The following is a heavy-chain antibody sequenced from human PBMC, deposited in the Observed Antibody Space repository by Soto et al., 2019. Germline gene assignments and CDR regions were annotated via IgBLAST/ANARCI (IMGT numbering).Heavy chain of an antibody. J-gene: IGHJ3*02. CDR3: ARDSGPMITFGGVETSDAFDI. Sequence: SETLSLTCTVSGGSISSGGYYWSWIRQHPGKGLEWIGYIYYSGSTYYNPSLKSRVTISVDTSKNQFSLKLSSVTAADTAVYYCARDSGPMITFGGVETSDAFDIWGQGTMVTVSS. CDR1: GGSISSGGYY. CDR2: IYYSGST. D-gene: IGHD3-16*01. V-gene: IGHV4-31*03.